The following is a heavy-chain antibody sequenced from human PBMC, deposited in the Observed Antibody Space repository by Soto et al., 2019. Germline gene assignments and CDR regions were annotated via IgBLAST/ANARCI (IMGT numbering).Heavy chain of an antibody. J-gene: IGHJ4*02. CDR3: ASGHVVVVAATPTFDY. CDR2: INPNNGGT. CDR1: GYTFTGYY. D-gene: IGHD2-15*01. Sequence: ASVKVSCKASGYTFTGYYMHWVRQAPGQGLEWMGWINPNNGGTNYAQKFQGRVTMTRDTSISTAYMELSRLRSDDTAVYYCASGHVVVVAATPTFDYWGQGTLVT. V-gene: IGHV1-2*02.